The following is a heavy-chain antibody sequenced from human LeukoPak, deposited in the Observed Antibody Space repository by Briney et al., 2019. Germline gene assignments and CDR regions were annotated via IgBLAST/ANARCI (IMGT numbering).Heavy chain of an antibody. CDR1: GFTFSSYW. Sequence: GGSLRLSCAASGFTFSSYWMHWVRQAPGKGLVWVSHINSYGSTSTYADSVQGRFTVSRDNARNTLYLQMNSLRAEDTAVYYCARDGDSNVDLDFWGQGTLVSVPS. CDR2: INSYGSTS. J-gene: IGHJ4*02. CDR3: ARDGDSNVDLDF. V-gene: IGHV3-74*01. D-gene: IGHD3-3*01.